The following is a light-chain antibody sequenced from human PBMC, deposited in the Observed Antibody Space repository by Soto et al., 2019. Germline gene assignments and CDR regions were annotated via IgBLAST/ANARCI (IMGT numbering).Light chain of an antibody. Sequence: DIVMTQTPLSLSVTPGQPASISCKSSQSLPQNGGKTYLYWYLQKAGQPPQLLIYEVSNRFSGVSDRFSGSGSGTDFTLKISRVEAEDIGVYYCMQGQQLPVTFGQGTKVEIK. CDR3: MQGQQLPVT. CDR2: EVS. V-gene: IGKV2D-29*01. CDR1: QSLPQNGGKTY. J-gene: IGKJ1*01.